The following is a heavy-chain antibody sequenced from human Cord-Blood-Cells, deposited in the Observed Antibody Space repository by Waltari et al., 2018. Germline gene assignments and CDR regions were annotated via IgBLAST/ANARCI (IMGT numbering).Heavy chain of an antibody. CDR2: INPNSGGT. J-gene: IGHJ3*02. D-gene: IGHD6-6*01. CDR3: ARDGVRYSSSSGAFDI. V-gene: IGHV1-2*04. Sequence: QVQLVQSGAEVKKPGASVKVSCKASGYTFTGYYMNWVRQAPGQGLEWMGWINPNSGGTNYAQNFQGWVTMTRDTSISTAYMELSRLRSDDTAVYYCARDGVRYSSSSGAFDIWGQGTMVTVSS. CDR1: GYTFTGYY.